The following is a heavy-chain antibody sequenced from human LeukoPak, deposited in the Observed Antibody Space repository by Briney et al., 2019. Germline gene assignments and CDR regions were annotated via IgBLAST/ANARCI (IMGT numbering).Heavy chain of an antibody. Sequence: GGSLRLSCAASGFTFSNAWMSWVRQAPGKGLEWVGRIKSKTDGGTTDYAAPVKGRFTISRDDSKNTLYLQMNSLKTEDTAVYYCTTGASGDYGEYFQHWGQGTLVTVSS. CDR3: TTGASGDYGEYFQH. J-gene: IGHJ1*01. CDR2: IKSKTDGGTT. V-gene: IGHV3-15*01. CDR1: GFTFSNAW. D-gene: IGHD4-17*01.